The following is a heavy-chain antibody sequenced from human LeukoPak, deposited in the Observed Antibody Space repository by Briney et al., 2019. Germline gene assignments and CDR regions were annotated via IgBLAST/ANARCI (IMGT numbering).Heavy chain of an antibody. V-gene: IGHV1-18*01. CDR2: ISPYNGNT. Sequence: ASVKVSCKASGGTFSSYAISWVRQAPGQGLEWMGGISPYNGNTNYAQKFQGRVTMTTDTSTSTAYMELRSLRSDDTAVYYCARDFNYYDSSGYGRGGYWGQGTLVTVSS. D-gene: IGHD3-22*01. CDR3: ARDFNYYDSSGYGRGGY. J-gene: IGHJ4*02. CDR1: GGTFSSYA.